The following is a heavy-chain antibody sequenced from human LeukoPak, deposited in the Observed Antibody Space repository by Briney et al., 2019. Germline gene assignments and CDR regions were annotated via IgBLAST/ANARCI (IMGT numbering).Heavy chain of an antibody. V-gene: IGHV4-34*01. Sequence: SETLSLTCAVYGGSFSGYYWSWIRQPPGKGLEWIGEINHSGSTNYNPSLKSRVTISVDTSKNQFSLKLSSVTAADTAVYYCARGRLIVVVPAARPLGYYYGMDVWGQGTMVTVSS. CDR3: ARGRLIVVVPAARPLGYYYGMDV. D-gene: IGHD2-2*01. CDR1: GGSFSGYY. CDR2: INHSGST. J-gene: IGHJ6*02.